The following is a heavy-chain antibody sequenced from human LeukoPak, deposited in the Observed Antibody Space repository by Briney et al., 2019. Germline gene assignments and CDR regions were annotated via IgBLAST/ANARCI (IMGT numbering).Heavy chain of an antibody. CDR1: GFTFSNAW. Sequence: GGSLRLSCAASGFTFSNAWMSWVRQAPGKGLEWVGRIKSKTDGGTTDYAAPVKGRFTISRDDSKNTLYLQMNSLKTEDTAVYYCTTRPYYYDSSGYYPDAFDIWGQGTMVTVSS. CDR2: IKSKTDGGTT. CDR3: TTRPYYYDSSGYYPDAFDI. J-gene: IGHJ3*02. V-gene: IGHV3-15*01. D-gene: IGHD3-22*01.